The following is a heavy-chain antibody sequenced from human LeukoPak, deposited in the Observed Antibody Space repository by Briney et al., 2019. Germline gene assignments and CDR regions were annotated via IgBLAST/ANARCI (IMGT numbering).Heavy chain of an antibody. V-gene: IGHV1-18*01. Sequence: ASVKVSCKASGYTFTSYGISWVRQAPGQGLEWMGWISAYNGNTNYAQKLQGRVTMTTDTSTSTAYMELRSLRSDDTAVYYCARESGQTYYDFWSGYPKFDYWGQGTLVTVSS. D-gene: IGHD3-3*01. CDR1: GYTFTSYG. CDR3: ARESGQTYYDFWSGYPKFDY. CDR2: ISAYNGNT. J-gene: IGHJ4*02.